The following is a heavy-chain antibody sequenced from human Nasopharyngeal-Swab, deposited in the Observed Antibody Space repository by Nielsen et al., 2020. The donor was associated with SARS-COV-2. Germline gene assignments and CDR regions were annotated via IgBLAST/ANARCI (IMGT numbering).Heavy chain of an antibody. D-gene: IGHD1-26*01. J-gene: IGHJ4*02. Sequence: ALVKVSCKVSGYTLTELSMHWVRQAPGKGLEWVGGFDPEDGETIYAQNFQGRVTMTEDKSTDTAYMELSRLTSEDTAVYYCTTVAGSYGRFDYWGQGTLVTVSS. CDR1: GYTLTELS. CDR2: FDPEDGET. V-gene: IGHV1-24*01. CDR3: TTVAGSYGRFDY.